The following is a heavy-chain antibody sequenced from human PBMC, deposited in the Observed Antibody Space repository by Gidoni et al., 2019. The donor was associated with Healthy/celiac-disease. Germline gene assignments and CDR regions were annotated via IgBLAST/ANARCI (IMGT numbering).Heavy chain of an antibody. CDR2: ISRSSSYI. D-gene: IGHD2-21*02. J-gene: IGHJ4*02. Sequence: EVQLVESGGGLVKPGGSLRLSCAASGFTFSSYSMNWVRQAPGKGLEWVSSISRSSSYIYYADSVKGRFTISRDNAKNSLYLQMNSLRAEDTAVYYCARALCGGDCYSGFAGPTPIEYWGQGTLVTVSS. V-gene: IGHV3-21*01. CDR1: GFTFSSYS. CDR3: ARALCGGDCYSGFAGPTPIEY.